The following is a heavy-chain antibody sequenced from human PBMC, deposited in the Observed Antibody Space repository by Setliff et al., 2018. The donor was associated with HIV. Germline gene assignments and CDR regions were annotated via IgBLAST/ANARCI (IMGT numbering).Heavy chain of an antibody. Sequence: SVKVSCKASGGSLNNYAISWVRQAPGQGLEWMGGIIPIFGTTTYAQKFQDRVTITTDESTTTVYMEMRSLTSGDTALYYCARGPLYGYDRGYLDYWGQGTLVTVSS. D-gene: IGHD5-12*01. CDR2: IIPIFGTT. CDR1: GGSLNNYA. J-gene: IGHJ4*02. V-gene: IGHV1-69*05. CDR3: ARGPLYGYDRGYLDY.